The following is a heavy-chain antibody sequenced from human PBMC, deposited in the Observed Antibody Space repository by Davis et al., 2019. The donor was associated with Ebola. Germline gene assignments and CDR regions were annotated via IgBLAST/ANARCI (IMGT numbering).Heavy chain of an antibody. D-gene: IGHD3-10*01. CDR2: IYYSGST. Sequence: SETLSLTCTVSGGSISSSSYYWGWIRQPPGKGLEWIGSIYYSGSTYYNPSLKSRVTISVDTSKNQFSLKLSSVTAADTAVYYCARLTYYYGSGSYYKLKYYFDYWGQGTLVTVSS. CDR3: ARLTYYYGSGSYYKLKYYFDY. J-gene: IGHJ4*02. CDR1: GGSISSSSYY. V-gene: IGHV4-39*07.